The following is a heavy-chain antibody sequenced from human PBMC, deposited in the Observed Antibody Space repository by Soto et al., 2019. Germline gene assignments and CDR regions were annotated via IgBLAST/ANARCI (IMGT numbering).Heavy chain of an antibody. CDR1: GGSISSSNW. J-gene: IGHJ4*02. V-gene: IGHV4-4*02. D-gene: IGHD2-8*02. CDR2: IYHSGST. CDR3: ARDKITGLFDY. Sequence: SESLSLTCAVSGGSISSSNWWSWVRQPPGKGLEWIGEIYHSGSTNYNPSLKSRVTISVDTSKNQFSLKLTSVTAADTAVYYCARDKITGLFDYWGQGTLVTVSS.